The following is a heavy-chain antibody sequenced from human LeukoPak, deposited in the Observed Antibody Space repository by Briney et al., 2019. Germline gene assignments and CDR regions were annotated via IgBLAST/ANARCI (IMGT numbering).Heavy chain of an antibody. CDR3: ARRGSSLSFDF. Sequence: SGPTLVKPAQTLTLTCTFSGFSLSTSGVGVGWIRQPPGKALECLALIYWNDDKRYSPSLESRLTITKDTSKNQVVLTMTNMDPVDTATYYCARRGSSLSFDFWGQGTLVTVSS. V-gene: IGHV2-5*01. CDR2: IYWNDDK. CDR1: GFSLSTSGVG. J-gene: IGHJ4*02. D-gene: IGHD6-6*01.